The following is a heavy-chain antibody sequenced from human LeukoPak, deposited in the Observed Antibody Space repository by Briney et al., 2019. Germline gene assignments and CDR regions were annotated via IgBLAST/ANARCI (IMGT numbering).Heavy chain of an antibody. D-gene: IGHD6-13*01. V-gene: IGHV4-39*01. J-gene: IGHJ4*02. CDR1: GGSISSSSYY. CDR2: IFYSGTT. CDR3: ARRRIAAIDY. Sequence: SETLSLTCTVSGGSISSSSYYWDWIRQPPGKGLEWIGTIFYSGTTSYSPSLKSRVTISGDTSRNQFSLKLNSVTAADTAIYYCARRRIAAIDYWGQGTLVTVSS.